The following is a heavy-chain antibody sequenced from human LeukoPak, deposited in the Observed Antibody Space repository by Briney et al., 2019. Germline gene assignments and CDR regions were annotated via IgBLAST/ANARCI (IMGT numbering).Heavy chain of an antibody. CDR1: GGSISNYY. J-gene: IGHJ4*02. CDR3: ARGVYIAAAQYGY. D-gene: IGHD6-13*01. V-gene: IGHV4-59*01. Sequence: PSETLSFTCTVFGGSISNYYWSWIRQPPGRGLEWIGYIFYSASTNYNPSLKSRVTISVDTSKNQFSLKLSSVTAADTAVYYCARGVYIAAAQYGYWGQGTLVTVSS. CDR2: IFYSAST.